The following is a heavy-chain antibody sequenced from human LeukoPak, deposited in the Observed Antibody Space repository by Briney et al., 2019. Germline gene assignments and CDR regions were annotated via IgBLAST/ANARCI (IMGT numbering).Heavy chain of an antibody. Sequence: SETLSLTCTVSGGSISSYYWSWIRQPPGKGLEWIGYIYYSGSTNYNPSLKSRVTISVYTSKNQFSLKLSSVTAADTAVYYCARSVEGYCSGGSCYSYSYYMDVWGKGTTVTVSS. J-gene: IGHJ6*03. CDR2: IYYSGST. CDR3: ARSVEGYCSGGSCYSYSYYMDV. D-gene: IGHD2-15*01. V-gene: IGHV4-59*01. CDR1: GGSISSYY.